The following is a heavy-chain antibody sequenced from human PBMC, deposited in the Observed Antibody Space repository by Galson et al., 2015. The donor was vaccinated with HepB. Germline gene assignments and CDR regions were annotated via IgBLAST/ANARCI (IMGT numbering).Heavy chain of an antibody. CDR1: GFTFSSHG. CDR2: ISGSAART. Sequence: SLRLSCAANGFTFSSHGLSWVRQAPGKGLEWVSTISGSAARTFYADSVKGRFTISRDNSANTLVLTMNSLSAEDTAVYYCAKDGPLSYDICGYQLDYWGQGTPVTISA. D-gene: IGHD3-22*01. V-gene: IGHV3-23*01. J-gene: IGHJ4*02. CDR3: AKDGPLSYDICGYQLDY.